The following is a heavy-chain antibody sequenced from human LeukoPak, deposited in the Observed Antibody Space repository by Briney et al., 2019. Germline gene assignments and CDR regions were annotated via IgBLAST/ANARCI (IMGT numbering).Heavy chain of an antibody. CDR3: ARVEGDYGVNWFDP. V-gene: IGHV4-61*01. D-gene: IGHD4-17*01. CDR1: GYSISSGYY. J-gene: IGHJ5*02. Sequence: SETLSLTCTVSGYSISSGYYWSWIRQPPGKGLEWIGYIYYSGSTNYNPSLKSRVTISVDTSKNQFSLKLSSVTAADTAVYYCARVEGDYGVNWFDPWGQGTLVTVSS. CDR2: IYYSGST.